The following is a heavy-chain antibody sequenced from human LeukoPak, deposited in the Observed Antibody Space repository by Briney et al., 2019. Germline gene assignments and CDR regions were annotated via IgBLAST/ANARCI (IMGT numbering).Heavy chain of an antibody. CDR2: INTDGSST. V-gene: IGHV3-74*01. CDR1: GFTFSSYW. Sequence: GGSLRLSCAVSGFTFSSYWMHWVRQDPGKGLVWVSRINTDGSSTSYADSVKGRFTVSRDNAKNSLYLQLNSLRAEDTAVYYCARGTNGYSSSWYGWYFDYWGQGTQVAVSS. CDR3: ARGTNGYSSSWYGWYFDY. D-gene: IGHD6-13*01. J-gene: IGHJ4*02.